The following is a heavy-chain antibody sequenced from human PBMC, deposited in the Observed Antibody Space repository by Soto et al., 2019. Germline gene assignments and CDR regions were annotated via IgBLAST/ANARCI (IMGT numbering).Heavy chain of an antibody. CDR3: ARDLGGCSAGSGRYNWLDP. V-gene: IGHV1-69*13. D-gene: IGHD2-15*01. CDR1: GDTFSSYA. J-gene: IGHJ5*02. Sequence: ASVKVSCKASGDTFSSYAISWVRQAPGHGLEWMGGIIPLYGTTNYAQXFQDRVTITADESTSTAYMELSSLTSDDTAVYYCARDLGGCSAGSGRYNWLDPWGQGTLVTVSS. CDR2: IIPLYGTT.